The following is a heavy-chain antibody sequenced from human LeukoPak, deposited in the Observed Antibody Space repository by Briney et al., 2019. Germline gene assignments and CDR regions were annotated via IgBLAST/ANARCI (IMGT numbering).Heavy chain of an antibody. Sequence: HGGSLRLSCVASGFTFSSYAMSWVRQAPGKGLEWVSAISGSGGNTYYADSVKGRFTISRDNSKNTLYLQMNGLRAEDTAAYYCAKVVHIVVVNDASDIWGQGTMVTVSS. V-gene: IGHV3-23*01. CDR3: AKVVHIVVVNDASDI. D-gene: IGHD2-21*01. J-gene: IGHJ3*02. CDR2: ISGSGGNT. CDR1: GFTFSSYA.